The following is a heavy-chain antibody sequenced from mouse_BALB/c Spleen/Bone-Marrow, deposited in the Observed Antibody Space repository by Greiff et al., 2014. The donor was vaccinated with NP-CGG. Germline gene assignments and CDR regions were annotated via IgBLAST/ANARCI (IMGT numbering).Heavy chain of an antibody. V-gene: IGHV14-3*02. CDR1: GFNIKDTY. CDR2: IDPANGNT. CDR3: ANYYYGSHFDY. D-gene: IGHD1-1*01. Sequence: VQLQQSGAALVKPGASVKLSCTASGFNIKDTYMHWVKQRPEQGLEWIGGIDPANGNTKYDPKFQGKATITADTSSNTAYLQLSILTSEDTAVYYCANYYYGSHFDYWGQGTTLTVSS. J-gene: IGHJ2*01.